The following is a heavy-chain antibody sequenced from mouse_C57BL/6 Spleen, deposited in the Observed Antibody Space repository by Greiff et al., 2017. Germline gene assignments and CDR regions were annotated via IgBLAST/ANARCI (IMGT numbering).Heavy chain of an antibody. CDR2: SRNKANDYTT. CDR1: GFTFSDFY. J-gene: IGHJ4*01. CDR3: AREYGNSGAMDY. Sequence: EVNLVESGGGLVQSGRSLRLSCATSGFTFSDFYMEWVRQAPGKGLEWIAASRNKANDYTTEYSVSVKGRFIVSRDTAQSILYLQMKALRAADTAMYYCAREYGNSGAMDYWGQGTSVTVSS. D-gene: IGHD2-1*01. V-gene: IGHV7-1*01.